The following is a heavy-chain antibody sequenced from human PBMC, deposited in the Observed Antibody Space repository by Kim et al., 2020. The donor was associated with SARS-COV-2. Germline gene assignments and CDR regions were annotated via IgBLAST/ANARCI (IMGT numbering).Heavy chain of an antibody. Sequence: SVKVSCKPSGGTFSSYAISWVRQAPGQGLEWMGGIIPIFGTANYAQKFQGRVTITADKSTSTAYMELSSLRSEDTAVYYCARAPTYGPRDYYYGMDVWGQGTTVTVSS. J-gene: IGHJ6*02. V-gene: IGHV1-69*06. CDR3: ARAPTYGPRDYYYGMDV. CDR1: GGTFSSYA. CDR2: IIPIFGTA. D-gene: IGHD3-10*01.